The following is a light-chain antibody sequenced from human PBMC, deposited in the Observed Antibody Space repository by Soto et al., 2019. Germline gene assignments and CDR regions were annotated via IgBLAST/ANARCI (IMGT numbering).Light chain of an antibody. V-gene: IGLV2-8*01. Sequence: QSALTQPPSATGSPGQSVTISCTGTSSDVGGYNYVSWYQQHPGKAPKLMIYEVSKRPSGVPDRFSGSKSGNTASLTVSGLQAEDEDDYCCSSYAGSNKYLFGGGTKLTVL. CDR1: SSDVGGYNY. J-gene: IGLJ2*01. CDR3: SSYAGSNKYL. CDR2: EVS.